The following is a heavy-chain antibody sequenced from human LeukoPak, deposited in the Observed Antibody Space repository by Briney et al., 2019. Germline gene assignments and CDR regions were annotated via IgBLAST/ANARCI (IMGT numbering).Heavy chain of an antibody. CDR1: GYIFSSYD. CDR2: MNPNSGNT. CDR3: ARRLGYCSDGSCYSLNY. D-gene: IGHD2-15*01. Sequence: ASVKVSCKASGYIFSSYDINWVRQATGQGLEWMGWMNPNSGNTGYAQKFRGRVTMTRNTSVSTAYMELSSLRSEDTGVYYCARRLGYCSDGSCYSLNYWGQGTPVTVSS. J-gene: IGHJ4*02. V-gene: IGHV1-8*02.